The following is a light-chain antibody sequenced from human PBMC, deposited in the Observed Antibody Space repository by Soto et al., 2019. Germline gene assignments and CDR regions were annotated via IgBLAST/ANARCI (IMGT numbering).Light chain of an antibody. CDR2: DVS. CDR1: SSDVGGYNY. Sequence: DLTKPVYVSRSPVQALTITCNGTSSDVGGYNYVSWYQQHPGKAPKLMIYDVSNRPSGVSNRFSGSKSGNTASLTISGLQAEDEADYYCSSYTSSNSLYVFGTGTKVTVL. CDR3: SSYTSSNSLYV. J-gene: IGLJ1*01. V-gene: IGLV2-14*01.